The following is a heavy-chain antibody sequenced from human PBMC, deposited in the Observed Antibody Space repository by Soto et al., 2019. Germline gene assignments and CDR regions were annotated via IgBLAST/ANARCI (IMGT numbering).Heavy chain of an antibody. CDR3: ARGSSIAGLYYGMDV. CDR2: NYYSGIT. Sequence: QVQLQESGPGLVKPSQTLSLTCTVSGGSISSGGYYWTWIRQHPGKGLEWIGYNYYSGITYYTPSLKSRVTISLETSKNQFSLKLSSVTAADTAVYYCARGSSIAGLYYGMDVWGQGTTVTVSS. D-gene: IGHD6-6*01. V-gene: IGHV4-31*02. CDR1: GGSISSGGYY. J-gene: IGHJ6*02.